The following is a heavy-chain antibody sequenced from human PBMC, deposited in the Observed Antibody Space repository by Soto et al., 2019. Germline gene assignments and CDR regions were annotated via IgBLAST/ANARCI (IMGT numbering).Heavy chain of an antibody. D-gene: IGHD6-19*01. CDR3: ARDLGPGYSSGWFDY. V-gene: IGHV3-30-3*01. CDR1: GFTFSSYA. CDR2: ISYDGSNK. J-gene: IGHJ4*02. Sequence: PGGSLRLSCAASGFTFSSYAMHWVRQAPGKGLEWVAVISYDGSNKYYADSVKGRFTISRDNSKNTLYLQMNSLRAEDTAVYYCARDLGPGYSSGWFDYWGQGTLVTVSS.